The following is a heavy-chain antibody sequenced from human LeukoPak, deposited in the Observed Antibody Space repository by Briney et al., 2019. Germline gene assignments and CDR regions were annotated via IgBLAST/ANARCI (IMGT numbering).Heavy chain of an antibody. Sequence: PSETLSLTCTVSGGSISSYYWSWIRQPPGKGLEWIGYIYTSGSTNYNPSLKSRVTISVDTSKNQFSLKLSSVTAADTAVYYCASRPRGLKWELLIDYWGQGTLVTVSS. CDR2: IYTSGST. J-gene: IGHJ4*02. V-gene: IGHV4-4*09. CDR1: GGSISSYY. D-gene: IGHD1-26*01. CDR3: ASRPRGLKWELLIDY.